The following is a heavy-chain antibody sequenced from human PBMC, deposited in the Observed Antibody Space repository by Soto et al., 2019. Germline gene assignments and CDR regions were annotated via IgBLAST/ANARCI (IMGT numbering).Heavy chain of an antibody. CDR3: ARGAFCGGAPGCRDMDV. V-gene: IGHV1-18*01. CDR2: ISAYNGNT. CDR1: GYTFISHS. J-gene: IGHJ6*02. Sequence: SVKVSCKSSGYTFISHSITWVRQAPGQGLEWMGRISAYNGNTNYAQKLQGRVTMTTDTSTNTAYMELRNLRSDDTAVYYCARGAFCGGAPGCRDMDVWGQGTTVTVSS. D-gene: IGHD2-21*01.